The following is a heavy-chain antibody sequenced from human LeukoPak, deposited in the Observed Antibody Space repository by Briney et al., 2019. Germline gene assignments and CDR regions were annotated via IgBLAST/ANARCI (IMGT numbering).Heavy chain of an antibody. Sequence: GSLRLSCAASGFTVSSNYMSWVRQPPGKGLERIGEIYHSGSTNYNPSLKSRVTISVDKSKNQFSLKLSSVTAADTAVYYCARVAGSGSYEDYWGQGTLVTVSS. CDR3: ARVAGSGSYEDY. CDR2: IYHSGST. J-gene: IGHJ4*02. CDR1: GFTVSSNY. V-gene: IGHV4-4*02. D-gene: IGHD3-10*01.